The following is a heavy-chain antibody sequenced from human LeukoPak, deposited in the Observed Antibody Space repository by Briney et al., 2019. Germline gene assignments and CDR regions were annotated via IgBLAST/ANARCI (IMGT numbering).Heavy chain of an antibody. CDR1: GGSISSSSYY. J-gene: IGHJ4*02. Sequence: SETLSLTCTVSGGSISSSSYYWGWLRQPPGKGLEWIGSIYYSGSTYYNPSLKSRVPISVDTSKNQFSLKLSSVTAADTAVYYCASRSYYYGSGSYYNMVFDYWGQGTLVTVSS. CDR3: ASRSYYYGSGSYYNMVFDY. CDR2: IYYSGST. D-gene: IGHD3-10*01. V-gene: IGHV4-39*01.